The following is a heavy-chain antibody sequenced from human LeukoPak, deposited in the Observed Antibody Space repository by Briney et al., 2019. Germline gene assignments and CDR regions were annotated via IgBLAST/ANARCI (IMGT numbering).Heavy chain of an antibody. CDR1: GFTFDDYA. D-gene: IGHD5-18*01. Sequence: GGSLRLSSAASGFTFDDYAMKWVRQVPGRGLGWVSGINWNGRITEYADSVKDRFTISRQNTKNSLYLYMNNLGGEDTALYFCARGSVQLWLRDTYYYMDVWGKGTTVTVSS. J-gene: IGHJ6*03. CDR2: INWNGRIT. V-gene: IGHV3-20*04. CDR3: ARGSVQLWLRDTYYYMDV.